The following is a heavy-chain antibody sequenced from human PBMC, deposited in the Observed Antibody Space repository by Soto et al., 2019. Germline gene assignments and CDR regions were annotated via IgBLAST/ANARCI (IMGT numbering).Heavy chain of an antibody. D-gene: IGHD3-16*01. CDR2: ISYDGSNK. CDR1: GFTFNSYA. J-gene: IGHJ5*02. Sequence: ESGGGVVQPGRSLRLSCAASGFTFNSYAMHWVRQAPGKGLEWVAVISYDGSNKYYADSVKGRFTISRDNSKNTLYLQMNSLRAEDTAVYYCARATAPGGFSWFDPWGQGTLVTVSS. CDR3: ARATAPGGFSWFDP. V-gene: IGHV3-30-3*01.